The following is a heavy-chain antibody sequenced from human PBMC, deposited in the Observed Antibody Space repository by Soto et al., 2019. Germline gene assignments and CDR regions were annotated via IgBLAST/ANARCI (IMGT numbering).Heavy chain of an antibody. CDR2: IYYSGST. V-gene: IGHV4-31*03. CDR1: GGSISSGGYY. D-gene: IGHD2-15*01. J-gene: IGHJ5*02. CDR3: ARDLGEADCSGGSCYGGNWFDP. Sequence: PSETLSLTCTVSGGSISSGGYYWSWIRQHPGKGLEWIGYIYYSGSTYYNPSLKSRVTISVDTSKNQFSLKLSSVTAADTAVYYCARDLGEADCSGGSCYGGNWFDPWGQGTLLTVSS.